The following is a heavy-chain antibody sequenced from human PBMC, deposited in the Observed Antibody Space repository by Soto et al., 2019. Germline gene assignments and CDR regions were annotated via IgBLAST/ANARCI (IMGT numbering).Heavy chain of an antibody. CDR3: AREEGGWYGAFDL. V-gene: IGHV4-59*01. J-gene: IGHJ3*01. D-gene: IGHD6-19*01. CDR2: VYNSGST. CDR1: GGSISNYF. Sequence: QVQLQESGPGLVKPSETLSLTCTVSGGSISNYFWSWVRQPPGKTLEWIGYVYNSGSTNYNPPFKSRANILLDTSKNQFSLILSSVTAADTAVYYCAREEGGWYGAFDLWGQGTTVTVSS.